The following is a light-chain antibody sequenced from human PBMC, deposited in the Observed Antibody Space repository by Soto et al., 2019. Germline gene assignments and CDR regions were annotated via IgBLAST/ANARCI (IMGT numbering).Light chain of an antibody. CDR2: GAF. V-gene: IGKV3-11*01. CDR3: QQRNVWPPVT. CDR1: PSVTNY. Sequence: EIVLTQSPATLSLSPGERATLSCRASPSVTNYLAWYQQKPGQAPRLLIYGAFNRATGIPARFSCSWSGTDFTLTTSSLEPEEFAVYYCQQRNVWPPVTFGQGTRLEIK. J-gene: IGKJ5*01.